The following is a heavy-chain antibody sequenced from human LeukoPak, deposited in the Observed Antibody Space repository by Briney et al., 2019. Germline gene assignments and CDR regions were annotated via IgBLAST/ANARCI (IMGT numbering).Heavy chain of an antibody. D-gene: IGHD5-24*01. CDR1: GYTFTGYY. V-gene: IGHV1-2*02. CDR3: ARDSSGYNYDYPHFDY. J-gene: IGHJ4*02. CDR2: INPNSGGT. Sequence: ASVKVSCKASGYTFTGYYMHWVRQAPGQGLEWMGWINPNSGGTNYAQKFQGRVTMTRDTSISTAYMELSRLRSDDTAVYYWARDSSGYNYDYPHFDYWGQGTLVTVSS.